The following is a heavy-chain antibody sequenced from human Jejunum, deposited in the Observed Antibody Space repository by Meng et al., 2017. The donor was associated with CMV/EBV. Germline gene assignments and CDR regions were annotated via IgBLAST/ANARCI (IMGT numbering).Heavy chain of an antibody. D-gene: IGHD3-10*02. CDR1: GGSISSGDYY. V-gene: IGHV4-30-4*08. J-gene: IGHJ3*02. CDR2: IFGSGST. CDR3: ARYVPYEAFDI. Sequence: CTVSGGSISSGDYYWSWIRQPPGKGLEWIGYIFGSGSTYKPSLKSRVTMSVDMSKNQFSLKLSSMTAADTAVYYCARYVPYEAFDIWGQGTLVTVSS.